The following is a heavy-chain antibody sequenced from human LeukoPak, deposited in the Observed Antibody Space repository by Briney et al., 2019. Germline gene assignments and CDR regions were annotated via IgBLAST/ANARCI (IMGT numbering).Heavy chain of an antibody. CDR2: IYYSGNT. D-gene: IGHD2-21*02. V-gene: IGHV4-59*08. J-gene: IGHJ5*02. CDR3: ARHGPTLAYCGGDCYSDWFDP. Sequence: SETLSLTCTVSGGSISSYYWSWIRQPPGKGLEWIGYIYYSGNTNYNPSLKSRVTISVDTSKNQFSLKLSPVTAADTAVYYCARHGPTLAYCGGDCYSDWFDPWGQGTLVSVSS. CDR1: GGSISSYY.